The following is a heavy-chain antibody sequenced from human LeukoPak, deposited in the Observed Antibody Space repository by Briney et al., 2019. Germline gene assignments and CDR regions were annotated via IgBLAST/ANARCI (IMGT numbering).Heavy chain of an antibody. Sequence: SETLSLTCTVSGGSISSYYWSWIRQPPGKGLEWIGSIYYSGSTYYNPSLKSRVTISVDASKNQFSLKLSSVTAADTAVYYCARQSGTAKIPDYWGQGTLVTVSS. CDR1: GGSISSYY. J-gene: IGHJ4*02. D-gene: IGHD1-1*01. CDR2: IYYSGST. V-gene: IGHV4-59*05. CDR3: ARQSGTAKIPDY.